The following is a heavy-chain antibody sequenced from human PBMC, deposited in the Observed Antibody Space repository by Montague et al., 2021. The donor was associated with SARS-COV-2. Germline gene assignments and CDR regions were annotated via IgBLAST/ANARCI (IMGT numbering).Heavy chain of an antibody. CDR3: AKDRQGEPHHIYSFDY. V-gene: IGHV3-23*01. J-gene: IGHJ4*02. D-gene: IGHD3-16*01. CDR1: GFTFSTYA. CDR2: ISGSADGT. Sequence: SLRLSCAASGFTFSTYAMSWVRQAPGKGLEWVSGISGSADGTYYADSVKGRFTISRDDSKNTVYLQMNGLRAGDTAEYFCAKDRQGEPHHIYSFDYWGQGALVTVSS.